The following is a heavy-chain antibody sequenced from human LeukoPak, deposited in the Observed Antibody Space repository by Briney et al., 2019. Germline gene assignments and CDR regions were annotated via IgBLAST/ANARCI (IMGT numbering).Heavy chain of an antibody. CDR2: IYPSDLDI. CDR1: GYFFNSYW. D-gene: IGHD2-2*01. CDR3: ARPLSSTSLNDAFDI. V-gene: IGHV5-51*01. Sequence: GESLKISCEGSGYFFNSYWIAWVRQTPGKGLEWMGIIYPSDLDIRYSPSFQGQVTMSVDKSNSIAYLQWNSLKASDTGMYFCARPLSSTSLNDAFDIWGQGTMVTVSS. J-gene: IGHJ3*02.